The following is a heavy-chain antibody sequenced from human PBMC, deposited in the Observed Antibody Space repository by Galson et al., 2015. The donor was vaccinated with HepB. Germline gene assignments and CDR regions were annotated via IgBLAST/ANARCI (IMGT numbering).Heavy chain of an antibody. Sequence: SLRLSCAASGFTFSSYSMNWVRQAPGKGLEWVSYISSSSSTIYYADSVKGRFTISRDNAKNSLYLQMNSLRDEDTAVYYCARDDRGYSGYDSYYYYYGMDVWGQGTTVTVSS. CDR2: ISSSSSTI. V-gene: IGHV3-48*02. CDR1: GFTFSSYS. D-gene: IGHD5-12*01. J-gene: IGHJ6*02. CDR3: ARDDRGYSGYDSYYYYYGMDV.